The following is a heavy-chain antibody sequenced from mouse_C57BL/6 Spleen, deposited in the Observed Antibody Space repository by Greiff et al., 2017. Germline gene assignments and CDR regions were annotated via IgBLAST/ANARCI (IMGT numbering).Heavy chain of an antibody. J-gene: IGHJ1*03. CDR3: ARGGLLRVAYWYFDV. Sequence: EVKLMESGGGLVKPGGSLKLSCASSGFPFSDYGMHWVRQAPEKGLECVAYISRGSSTIYYADTVKGRFTISRDNAKNTLFLHMTSLRSEDTAMYYCARGGLLRVAYWYFDVWGTGTTVTVSS. CDR2: ISRGSSTI. D-gene: IGHD2-3*01. V-gene: IGHV5-17*01. CDR1: GFPFSDYG.